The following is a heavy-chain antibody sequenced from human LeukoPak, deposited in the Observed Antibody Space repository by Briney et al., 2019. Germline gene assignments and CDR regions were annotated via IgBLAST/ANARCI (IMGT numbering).Heavy chain of an antibody. CDR1: GNSISSYY. J-gene: IGHJ3*02. Sequence: VQPSETPSLTCTVSGNSISSYYWGWVRQPPGKGMEWVGYIFYSASTNYNPSLKSRVTISVDTSKNQFSLKLSSATAADTAVYYCARAKYSGSRYGAFDIWGQGTMVTVSS. D-gene: IGHD6-13*01. CDR3: ARAKYSGSRYGAFDI. V-gene: IGHV4-59*01. CDR2: IFYSAST.